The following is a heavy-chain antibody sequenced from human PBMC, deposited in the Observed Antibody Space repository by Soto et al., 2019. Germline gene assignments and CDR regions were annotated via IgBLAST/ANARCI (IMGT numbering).Heavy chain of an antibody. J-gene: IGHJ4*02. CDR3: VRDSGNGWKDY. CDR1: GGSISSTNW. Sequence: QVHLQESGPGLVKPSGTLSLTCTVSGGSISSTNWWNWVRQSPGKGLEWIGEIDHSGSTDYNPSLKRRVTMSVDKAKNQFSLKLNSVIAADTAIYYCVRDSGNGWKDYWGQGTLVTVSS. V-gene: IGHV4-4*02. D-gene: IGHD6-19*01. CDR2: IDHSGST.